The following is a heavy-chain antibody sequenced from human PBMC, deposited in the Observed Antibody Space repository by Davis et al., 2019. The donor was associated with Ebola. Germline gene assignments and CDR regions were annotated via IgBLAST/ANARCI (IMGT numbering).Heavy chain of an antibody. D-gene: IGHD6-19*01. CDR1: GFTFSSYA. J-gene: IGHJ2*01. CDR2: ISGSGGST. V-gene: IGHV3-23*01. CDR3: ARLTNGWHSWFLDL. Sequence: GESLKISCAASGFTFSSYAMSWVRQAPGKGLEWVSAISGSGGSTYYADSVKGRFTISRDNSKNTLYLQMNSLRAEDTAVYYCARLTNGWHSWFLDLWGRGTLVAVSS.